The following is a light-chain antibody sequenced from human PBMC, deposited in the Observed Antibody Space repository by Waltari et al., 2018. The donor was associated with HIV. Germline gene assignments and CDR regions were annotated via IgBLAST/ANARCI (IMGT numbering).Light chain of an antibody. CDR2: RNN. V-gene: IGLV1-47*01. Sequence: QSVVTQPPSASATPGQRVPLPCSRSSPHIGPNYVSWYKQLPGTAPKMLIYRNNQRPSGVPDRFSGSKSGTSASLAITGLRSEDEADYYCAAWDDSLNGPVFGGGTKLTV. CDR1: SPHIGPNY. CDR3: AAWDDSLNGPV. J-gene: IGLJ3*02.